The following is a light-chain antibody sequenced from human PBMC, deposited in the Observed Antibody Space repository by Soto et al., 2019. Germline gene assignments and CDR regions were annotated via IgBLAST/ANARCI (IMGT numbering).Light chain of an antibody. J-gene: IGKJ1*01. Sequence: IVLTQSPCTLSLSPGERGALSCRASQSVSSNYVAWYQQKPGQAPRLLIYDASNRATGIPARFSGSGSGTDFTLTISSLEPEDFAVYYCQQRSNWRWTFGQGTKVDIK. CDR3: QQRSNWRWT. CDR2: DAS. CDR1: QSVSSN. V-gene: IGKV3-11*01.